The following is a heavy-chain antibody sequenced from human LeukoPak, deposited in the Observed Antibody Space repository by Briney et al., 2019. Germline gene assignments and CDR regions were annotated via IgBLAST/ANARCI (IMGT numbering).Heavy chain of an antibody. CDR3: AKLYSGSYFDY. D-gene: IGHD1-26*01. Sequence: PGGSLRLSCAASGFTFSSYGMHWVRQAPCKGLEWVAVISYDGSNKYYADSVKGRFTISRDNSKNTLYLQMNSLRAEDTAVYYCAKLYSGSYFDYWGQGTLVTVSS. J-gene: IGHJ4*02. CDR1: GFTFSSYG. V-gene: IGHV3-30*18. CDR2: ISYDGSNK.